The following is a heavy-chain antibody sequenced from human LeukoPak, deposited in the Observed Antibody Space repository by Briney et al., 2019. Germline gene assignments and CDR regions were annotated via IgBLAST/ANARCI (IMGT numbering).Heavy chain of an antibody. J-gene: IGHJ6*02. CDR1: GFTFSSYA. CDR3: ARDGVAYCGGDCYPPHPIYGMDV. CDR2: ISYDGSNK. V-gene: IGHV3-30*04. Sequence: PGGSLRLSCAASGFTFSSYAMHWVRQAPGKGLEWVAVISYDGSNKYYADSVKGRFTISRDNSKNTLYLQMNSLRAEDTAVYYCARDGVAYCGGDCYPPHPIYGMDVWGQGTTVTVSS. D-gene: IGHD2-21*02.